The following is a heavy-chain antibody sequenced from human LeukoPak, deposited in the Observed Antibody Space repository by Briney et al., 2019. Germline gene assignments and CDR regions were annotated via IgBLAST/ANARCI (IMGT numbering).Heavy chain of an antibody. V-gene: IGHV3-30*02. D-gene: IGHD3-10*01. J-gene: IGHJ4*02. Sequence: GGSLRLSCAGSGFTFSTYDMHWVRQAPGKGLEWVSFIRYDGSDKLYADSVKGRFTVSRDGSKNTLYLQMNSLRPEDTAVYYCAKRGGTFIGYFDYWGQGTLVTVSS. CDR1: GFTFSTYD. CDR3: AKRGGTFIGYFDY. CDR2: IRYDGSDK.